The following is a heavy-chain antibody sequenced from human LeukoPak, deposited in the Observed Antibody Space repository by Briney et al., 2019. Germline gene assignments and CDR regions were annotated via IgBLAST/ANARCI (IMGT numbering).Heavy chain of an antibody. CDR1: GDSIKSGYF. CDR3: ARFSAAPPQSFFFDN. D-gene: IGHD2-15*01. CDR2: ANHRGST. J-gene: IGHJ4*02. V-gene: IGHV4-38-2*01. Sequence: SESLSLTPSVSGDSIKSGYFWVWVRQPPGKGREWSGSANHRGSTHYSPSLQSRLTISVDMSDNQFSLKLISVTPADAAVFYCARFSAAPPQSFFFDNRGRG.